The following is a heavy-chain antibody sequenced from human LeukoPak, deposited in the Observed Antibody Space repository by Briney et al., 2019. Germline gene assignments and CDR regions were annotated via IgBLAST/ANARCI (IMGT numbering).Heavy chain of an antibody. D-gene: IGHD3-10*01. J-gene: IGHJ4*02. CDR3: ARDPRYYGSGSRFDY. CDR1: GGSISSSSYY. Sequence: PSETLSLTCTVSGGSISSSSYYWGWIRQPPGKGLEWIGSIYYSGSTYYNPSLKSRVTISVDTSKNQFSLKLSSVTAADTAVYYCARDPRYYGSGSRFDYWGQGTLVTVSS. V-gene: IGHV4-39*07. CDR2: IYYSGST.